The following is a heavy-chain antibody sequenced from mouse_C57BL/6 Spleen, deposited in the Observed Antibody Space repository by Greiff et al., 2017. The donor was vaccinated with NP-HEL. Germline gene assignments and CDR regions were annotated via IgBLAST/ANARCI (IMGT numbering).Heavy chain of an antibody. Sequence: EVKLMESGGGLVKPGGSLKLSCAASGFTFSDYGMHWVRQAPEKGLEWVAYISSGSSTIYYADTVKGRFTISRDTAKNTLFLQMTSRRSEDTAVYYYATDYNGSSYYWGQGTTLTVSS. CDR1: GFTFSDYG. V-gene: IGHV5-17*01. J-gene: IGHJ2*01. D-gene: IGHD1-1*01. CDR3: ATDYNGSSYY. CDR2: ISSGSSTI.